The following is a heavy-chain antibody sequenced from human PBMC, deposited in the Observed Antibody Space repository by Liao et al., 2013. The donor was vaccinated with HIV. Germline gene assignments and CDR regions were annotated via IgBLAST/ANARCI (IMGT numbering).Heavy chain of an antibody. Sequence: QVQLQESGPGLVKPSHTLSLTCTVSGDSISSYYWSWIRQPAGKGLDWIGRIYTSGSTSFNPSLKSRVTMSVHTSKNQFSLKLTTVSTADTAVYYCARGWAGEDDYWGQGTLVTVSS. V-gene: IGHV4-4*07. CDR1: GDSISSYY. CDR3: ARGWAGEDDY. CDR2: IYTSGST. J-gene: IGHJ4*02. D-gene: IGHD3-16*01.